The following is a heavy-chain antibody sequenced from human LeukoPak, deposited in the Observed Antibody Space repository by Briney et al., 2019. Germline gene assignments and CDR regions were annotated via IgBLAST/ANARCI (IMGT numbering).Heavy chain of an antibody. CDR3: TKEKVAYYTDRWSGLFDT. V-gene: IGHV3-30*02. CDR1: GFTISSYG. CDR2: IRHDGSNK. D-gene: IGHD1-26*01. Sequence: GGSLRLSCAASGFTISSYGMHWVRQAPGKGLEWLTFIRHDGSNKFYAESVKGRFTISRDMSKNTLYLQMNSLTLEDTAIYYCTKEKVAYYTDRWSGLFDTWGQGTLVSVSS. J-gene: IGHJ5*02.